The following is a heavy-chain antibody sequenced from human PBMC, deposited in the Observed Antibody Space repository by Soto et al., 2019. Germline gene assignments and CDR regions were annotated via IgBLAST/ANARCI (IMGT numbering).Heavy chain of an antibody. D-gene: IGHD4-17*01. Sequence: QPGGSLRLSCAASGFTFSSYAMSWVRQAPGKGLEWVAVISYDGSNKYYADSVKGRFTISRDNSKNTLYLQMNSLRAEDTAVYYCAKLSTVTTFDYWGQGTLVTVSS. J-gene: IGHJ4*02. CDR1: GFTFSSYA. CDR3: AKLSTVTTFDY. CDR2: ISYDGSNK. V-gene: IGHV3-30*18.